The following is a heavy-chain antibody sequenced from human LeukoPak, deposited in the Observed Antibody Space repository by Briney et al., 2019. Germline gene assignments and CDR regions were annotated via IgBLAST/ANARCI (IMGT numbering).Heavy chain of an antibody. Sequence: GGSLRLSCAASGFTFDEYGMTWVRQAPGKGLEWVSGISRNGGSAGYADSVKGRFTITRDNAKNSLYLQMNSLRAEDTALYYCARGGMKHREWYMDVWGKGTTVTVSS. J-gene: IGHJ6*03. V-gene: IGHV3-20*04. CDR3: ARGGMKHREWYMDV. CDR1: GFTFDEYG. CDR2: ISRNGGSA. D-gene: IGHD3-3*01.